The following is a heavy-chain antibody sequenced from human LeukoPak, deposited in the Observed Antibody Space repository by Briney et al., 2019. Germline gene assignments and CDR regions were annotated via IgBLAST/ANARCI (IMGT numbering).Heavy chain of an antibody. D-gene: IGHD6-19*01. V-gene: IGHV3-48*03. J-gene: IGHJ4*02. CDR2: ISSDGTRI. Sequence: GGSLRLSCAASGFTFSTYEMNWVRQAPGMGLEWVSYISSDGTRIYYADSVKGRFTISRDNPKNSLYLQMNSLRAEDTAVYYCARDGSGWHTYWGQGTLVTVSS. CDR3: ARDGSGWHTY. CDR1: GFTFSTYE.